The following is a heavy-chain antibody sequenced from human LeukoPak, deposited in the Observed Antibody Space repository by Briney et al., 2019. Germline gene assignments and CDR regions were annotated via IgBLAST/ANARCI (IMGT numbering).Heavy chain of an antibody. J-gene: IGHJ6*03. CDR1: GGTFSSYA. V-gene: IGHV1-69*06. CDR2: IIPIFGTA. Sequence: ASVKVSCKASGGTFSSYAISWVRQAPGQGLEWMGGIIPIFGTANYAQKFQGRVTITADKSTSTAYMELSSLRSEDTAVYYCARAAVDTAMVREVYYYYYMDVWGKGTTVTVSS. CDR3: ARAAVDTAMVREVYYYYYMDV. D-gene: IGHD5-18*01.